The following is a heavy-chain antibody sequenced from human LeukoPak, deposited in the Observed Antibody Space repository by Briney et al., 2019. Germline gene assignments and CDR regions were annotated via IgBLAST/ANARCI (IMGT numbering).Heavy chain of an antibody. CDR1: GGSISSYY. CDR2: IYYSGST. Sequence: PSGTLSLTCTVSGGSISSYYWSWIRQPPGKGLEWIGYIYYSGSTNYNPSLKSRVTISVDTSKNQFSLKLSSVTAADTAVYYCARGDDYGDYRTYWYFDLWGRGTLVTVSS. CDR3: ARGDDYGDYRTYWYFDL. D-gene: IGHD4-17*01. J-gene: IGHJ2*01. V-gene: IGHV4-59*01.